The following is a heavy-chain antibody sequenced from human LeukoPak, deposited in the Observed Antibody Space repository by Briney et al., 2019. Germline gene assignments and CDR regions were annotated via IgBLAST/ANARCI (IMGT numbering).Heavy chain of an antibody. CDR2: IYYSGST. D-gene: IGHD4-17*01. Sequence: SETLSLTCTVSGGSISSYYWSWIRQPPGKGLEWIGYIYYSGSTNYNPSLKSRVTISVDTSKNQFSLKPSSVTAADTAVYYCARDGSGDGDYDWFDPWGQGTLVTVSS. J-gene: IGHJ5*02. CDR1: GGSISSYY. V-gene: IGHV4-59*01. CDR3: ARDGSGDGDYDWFDP.